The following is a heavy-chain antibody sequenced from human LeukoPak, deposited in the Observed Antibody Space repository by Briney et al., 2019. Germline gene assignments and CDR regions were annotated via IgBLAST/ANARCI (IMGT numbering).Heavy chain of an antibody. V-gene: IGHV3-21*01. D-gene: IGHD3-10*01. J-gene: IGHJ4*02. CDR2: ISSSSSYI. CDR1: GFTFSSYS. CDR3: ARDVGDGYYFDY. Sequence: GGSLRLSCAASGFTFSSYSMNWIRQAPGKGLEWVSSISSSSSYIYYADSVKGRFTISRDNAKNSLYLQMNSLRAEDTAVYYCARDVGDGYYFDYWGQGTLVTVS.